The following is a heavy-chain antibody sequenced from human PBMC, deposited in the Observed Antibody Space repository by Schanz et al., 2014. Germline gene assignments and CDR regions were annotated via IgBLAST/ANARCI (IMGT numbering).Heavy chain of an antibody. J-gene: IGHJ6*02. Sequence: VQLVESGGGLVKPGDSLRLSCAASGFTVSSNYMNWVRQAPGKGLEWVAIISYDGRHKNYADSVKGRFTISRDNSKNTLHLQMNSLRVEDTAVYYCAKDDTQVNGMDVWGQGTTVTVSS. CDR2: ISYDGRHK. V-gene: IGHV3-30*18. CDR3: AKDDTQVNGMDV. CDR1: GFTVSSNY.